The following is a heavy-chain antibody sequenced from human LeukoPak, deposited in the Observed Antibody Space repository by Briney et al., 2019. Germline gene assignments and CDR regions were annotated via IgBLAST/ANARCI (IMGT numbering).Heavy chain of an antibody. D-gene: IGHD3-9*01. J-gene: IGHJ3*02. V-gene: IGHV4-61*02. CDR2: IYTSGST. CDR3: ARYDTSGAFDI. CDR1: GGSISSGSYY. Sequence: SQTLSLTCTVSGGSISSGSYYWSWIRQPSGKGLEWIGRIYTSGSTNYNPSLKSRVTISVDTSKSHFSLKLSSVTAADTAVYYSARYDTSGAFDIWGQGTTVTVSS.